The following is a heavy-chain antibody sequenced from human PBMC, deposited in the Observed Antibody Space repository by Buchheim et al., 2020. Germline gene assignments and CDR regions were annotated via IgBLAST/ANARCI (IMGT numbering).Heavy chain of an antibody. V-gene: IGHV3-30*18. J-gene: IGHJ4*02. CDR2: ISYDGSNK. CDR3: AKGPHWNLGFEGYYFDY. D-gene: IGHD1-7*01. Sequence: QVQLVESGGGVVQPGRSLRLSCAASGFTFSSYGMHWVRQAPGKALEWVAVISYDGSNKYYADSVKGRFTISRDNSKTTLYLQMNSLRAEDTAVYYCAKGPHWNLGFEGYYFDYWGQGTL. CDR1: GFTFSSYG.